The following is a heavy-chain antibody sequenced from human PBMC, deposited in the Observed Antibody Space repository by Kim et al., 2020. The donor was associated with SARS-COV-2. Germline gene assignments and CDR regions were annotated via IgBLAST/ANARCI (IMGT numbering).Heavy chain of an antibody. J-gene: IGHJ4*02. CDR3: TKDIWGFSDDDYTPSDY. Sequence: SVKGRFTISRDNSKNSLYLKMNSLRTEDTALYYCTKDIWGFSDDDYTPSDYWGQRTLVTVSS. V-gene: IGHV3-43*01. D-gene: IGHD5-12*01.